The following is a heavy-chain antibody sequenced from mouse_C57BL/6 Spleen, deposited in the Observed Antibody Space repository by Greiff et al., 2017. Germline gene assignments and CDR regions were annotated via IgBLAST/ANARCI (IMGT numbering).Heavy chain of an antibody. Sequence: QVQLQQSGAELVRPGTSVKVSCKASGYAFTNYLIEWVKQRPGQGLEWIGVINPGSGGTNYNEKFKGKATLTADKSSSTAYMQLSSLTSEDSAVYFCAREGFQSCAYWGQGTLVTVSA. CDR2: INPGSGGT. J-gene: IGHJ3*01. CDR1: GYAFTNYL. V-gene: IGHV1-54*01. CDR3: AREGFQSCAY.